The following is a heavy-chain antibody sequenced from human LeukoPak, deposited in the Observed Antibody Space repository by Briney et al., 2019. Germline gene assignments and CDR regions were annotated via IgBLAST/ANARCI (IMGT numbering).Heavy chain of an antibody. J-gene: IGHJ5*02. V-gene: IGHV4-34*01. CDR2: INHSGST. D-gene: IGHD2-2*01. Sequence: PSETLSLTCAVYGGSFSGYYWSWIRQPPGKGLEWIGEINHSGSTNYNPSLKSRVTISVDTSKNQFSLKLSSVTAADTAVYYCARHVVVPAANDWFDPWGQGTLVTVSS. CDR3: ARHVVVPAANDWFDP. CDR1: GGSFSGYY.